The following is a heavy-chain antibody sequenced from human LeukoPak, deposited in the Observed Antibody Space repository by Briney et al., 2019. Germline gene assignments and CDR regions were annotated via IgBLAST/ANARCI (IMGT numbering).Heavy chain of an antibody. D-gene: IGHD5-12*01. V-gene: IGHV1-2*04. Sequence: ASVKVSCKASGYTFTGYYMHWVRQAPGQGLEWMGWVNPNSGGTNYAQKFQGWVTMTRDTSISTAYMELSRLRSDDTAVYYCAREVDVPSLLAGYYYYGMDVWGQGTTVTVSS. J-gene: IGHJ6*02. CDR2: VNPNSGGT. CDR1: GYTFTGYY. CDR3: AREVDVPSLLAGYYYYGMDV.